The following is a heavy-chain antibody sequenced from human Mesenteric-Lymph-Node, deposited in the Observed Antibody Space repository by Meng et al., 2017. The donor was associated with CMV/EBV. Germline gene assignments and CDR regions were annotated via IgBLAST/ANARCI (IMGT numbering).Heavy chain of an antibody. Sequence: ASVKVSCKASGYTFTSYGISWVRQAPGQGLEWMGWMNPNSGNTGYAQKFQGRVTITRNTSISTAYMELSSLRSEDTAVYYCARGIEGSNWFDPWGQGTLVTVSS. CDR1: GYTFTSYG. V-gene: IGHV1-8*03. J-gene: IGHJ5*02. CDR2: MNPNSGNT. CDR3: ARGIEGSNWFDP. D-gene: IGHD1-26*01.